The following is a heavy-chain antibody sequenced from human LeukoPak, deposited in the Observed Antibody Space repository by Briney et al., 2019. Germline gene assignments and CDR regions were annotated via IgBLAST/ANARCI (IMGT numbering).Heavy chain of an antibody. CDR2: IYYTGSP. J-gene: IGHJ4*02. CDR1: GGSINNGTYY. V-gene: IGHV4-61*01. D-gene: IGHD5-24*01. Sequence: SETLSLTCTVSGGSINNGTYYWSWIRQHPGKGLEWIGYIYYTGSPNYNPSLKSRVTLSLDRSQNQFSLKLTSVTAADTAVYYCAYGGDAYKTGHWGQGTLVTVSS. CDR3: AYGGDAYKTGH.